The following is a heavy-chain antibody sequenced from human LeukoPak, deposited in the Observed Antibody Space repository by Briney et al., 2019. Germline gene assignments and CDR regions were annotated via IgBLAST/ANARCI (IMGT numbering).Heavy chain of an antibody. CDR2: INHSGST. Sequence: SETLSLTCAVYGGSYSGYYWSWIRQPPGKGLEWIGEINHSGSTNYNPSLKSRVTISVDTSKNQFSLKLSSVTAADTAVYYCARGHYWGQGTLVTVSS. V-gene: IGHV4-34*01. J-gene: IGHJ4*02. CDR1: GGSYSGYY. CDR3: ARGHY.